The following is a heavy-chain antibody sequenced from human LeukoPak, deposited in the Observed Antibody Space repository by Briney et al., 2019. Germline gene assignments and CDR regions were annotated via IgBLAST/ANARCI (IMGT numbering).Heavy chain of an antibody. CDR1: GGSISGSSYY. CDR3: ARHYGP. CDR2: IYYSGST. Sequence: SETLSLTCTVSGGSISGSSYYWGWIRQPPGKGLEWIGSIYYSGSTYYNPSLKSRVTISVDTSKNQFSLELNSVTATDTAMYYCARHYGPWGQGTLVTVSS. D-gene: IGHD3-10*01. V-gene: IGHV4-39*01. J-gene: IGHJ4*02.